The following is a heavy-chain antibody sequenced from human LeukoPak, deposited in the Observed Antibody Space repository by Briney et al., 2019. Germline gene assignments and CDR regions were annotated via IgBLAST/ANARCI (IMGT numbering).Heavy chain of an antibody. CDR1: GFTFSNYG. D-gene: IGHD3-10*01. J-gene: IGHJ4*02. V-gene: IGHV3-30*02. Sequence: GGSLRLSCGASGFTFSNYGMLWVRQAPGKGLEWVAFIRYDGNNKLYADSMKGRFTISRDNSKNTLYLHINSLRAEDTAVYYCARAAVREFDYWGQGTLVTVSS. CDR2: IRYDGNNK. CDR3: ARAAVREFDY.